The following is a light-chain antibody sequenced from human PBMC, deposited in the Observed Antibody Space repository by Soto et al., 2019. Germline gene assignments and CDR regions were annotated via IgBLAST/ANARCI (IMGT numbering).Light chain of an antibody. J-gene: IGKJ4*01. CDR2: DAS. CDR3: QQYDHLPLT. CDR1: QDISTS. Sequence: DIQMTQSPSSLSASVGDRVTITCQASQDISTSLTWYQHKPGKAPEPLISDASNLERGVPSRFRGSGSETDFTFTISSLQPEDVATYYCQQYDHLPLTFGGGTKVEI. V-gene: IGKV1-33*01.